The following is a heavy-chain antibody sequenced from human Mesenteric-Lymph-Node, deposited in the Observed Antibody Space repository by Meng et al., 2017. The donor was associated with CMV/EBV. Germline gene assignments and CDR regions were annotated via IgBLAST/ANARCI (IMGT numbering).Heavy chain of an antibody. Sequence: SGPTLVTPTQTLTLTCTFSEFSLTTPTVGVGWIRQPPGKALEWLGLISWNDDIRYSPYLRSRLTLTKDTSKNQVVLTMTDMDPLDTATYYCARTVISSTNYCDPWGQGTLVTVSS. V-gene: IGHV2-5*01. CDR2: ISWNDDI. CDR1: EFSLTTPTVG. D-gene: IGHD1-7*01. J-gene: IGHJ5*02. CDR3: ARTVISSTNYCDP.